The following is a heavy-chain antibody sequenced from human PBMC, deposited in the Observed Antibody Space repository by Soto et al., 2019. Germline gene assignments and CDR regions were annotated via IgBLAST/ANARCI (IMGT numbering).Heavy chain of an antibody. Sequence: TGGSLRLSCAASGFIFINNWMHWVRQAPGKGLVWVSRINIDGSSRTYADSVKGRFTISRDNAKSTLYLQMNSLRAEDTAVYYCAKAYGSGSRYYYYGMDVWGQGTTVTVSS. V-gene: IGHV3-74*01. J-gene: IGHJ6*02. CDR2: INIDGSSR. CDR1: GFIFINNW. D-gene: IGHD3-10*01. CDR3: AKAYGSGSRYYYYGMDV.